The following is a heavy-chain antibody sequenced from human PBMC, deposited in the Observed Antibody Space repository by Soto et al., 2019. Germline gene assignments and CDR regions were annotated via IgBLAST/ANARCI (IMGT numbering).Heavy chain of an antibody. V-gene: IGHV1-18*01. D-gene: IGHD3-3*02. J-gene: IGHJ4*02. CDR1: GYTFTSYG. CDR3: ARAQQSRDGYIFYPLPTDY. CDR2: ISAYNGNT. Sequence: QVQLVQSGAEVKKPGASVKVSCKASGYTFTSYGISWVRQAPGQGLEWMGWISAYNGNTNYAQKLQGRVTMTTDTATSTAYMELRSLRSDDTAVYYCARAQQSRDGYIFYPLPTDYWGQGTLVTVSS.